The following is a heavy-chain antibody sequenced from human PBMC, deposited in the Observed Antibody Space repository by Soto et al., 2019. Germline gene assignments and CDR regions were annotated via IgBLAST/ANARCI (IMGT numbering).Heavy chain of an antibody. CDR2: INPNSGGT. D-gene: IGHD1-26*01. CDR3: ARASDTVIVGATAHFGY. Sequence: ASVKVSCKASGYTFTGYYMHWVRQAPGQGLEWMGWINPNSGGTNYAQKLQGRVTMTRDTSISTAYMELSRLRSDDTAVYYCARASDTVIVGATAHFGYWGQGTLVTVSS. J-gene: IGHJ4*02. CDR1: GYTFTGYY. V-gene: IGHV1-2*02.